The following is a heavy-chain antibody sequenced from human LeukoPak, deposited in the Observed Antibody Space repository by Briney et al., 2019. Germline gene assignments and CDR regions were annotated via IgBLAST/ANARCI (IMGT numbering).Heavy chain of an antibody. Sequence: ASVNVSCKVSGYTLTDLSMHWVRQAPGKGLEWMGGFDPEDGETIYAQKFQGRVTMTEDTSTDTAYMELSSLRSEDTAVYYCATGSSRNYYYYYGMDVWGQGTTVTVSS. V-gene: IGHV1-24*01. CDR1: GYTLTDLS. CDR2: FDPEDGET. CDR3: ATGSSRNYYYYYGMDV. J-gene: IGHJ6*02. D-gene: IGHD1-14*01.